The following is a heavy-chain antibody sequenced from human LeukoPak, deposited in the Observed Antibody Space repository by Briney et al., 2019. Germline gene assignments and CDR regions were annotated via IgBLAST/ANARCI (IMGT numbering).Heavy chain of an antibody. J-gene: IGHJ4*02. D-gene: IGHD3-10*01. V-gene: IGHV3-23*01. CDR1: GFTFNDYH. Sequence: GGSLRLSCAASGFTFNDYHMSWIRQAPGKGLEWVSAISGSGGSTYYADSVKGRFTISRDNSKNTLYLQMNSLRAEDTAVYYCAKNYYGSGSYYKGFDYWGQGTLVTVSS. CDR2: ISGSGGST. CDR3: AKNYYGSGSYYKGFDY.